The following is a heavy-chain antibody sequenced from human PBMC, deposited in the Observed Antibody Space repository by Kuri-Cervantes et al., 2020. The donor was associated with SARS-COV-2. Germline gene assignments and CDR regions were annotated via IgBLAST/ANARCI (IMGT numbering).Heavy chain of an antibody. CDR3: AGDFCSGYYGGNWFDP. V-gene: IGHV4-39*07. D-gene: IGHD3-3*01. CDR2: IYYSGST. CDR1: GGSITSSGYY. Sequence: SEILSLTCTVSGGSITSSGYYWGWIRQPPRKGLEWIGSIYYSGSTYYNPSLKSRFTISVDTSKNQFSLKLSSVTAADTAVYYCAGDFCSGYYGGNWFDPWGQGTLVTVSS. J-gene: IGHJ5*02.